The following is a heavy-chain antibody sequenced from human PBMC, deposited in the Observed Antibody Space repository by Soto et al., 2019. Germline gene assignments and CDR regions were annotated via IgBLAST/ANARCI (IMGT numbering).Heavy chain of an antibody. CDR1: GFTFSSYA. CDR3: AKGFTTMVRGVSRVYYYYHGMDV. J-gene: IGHJ6*02. CDR2: ISGSGGST. D-gene: IGHD3-10*01. Sequence: GGSLRLSCAASGFTFSSYAMSWVRQAPGKGLEWVSAISGSGGSTYYADSVKGRFTISRDNSKNTLYLQMNSLRAEDTAVYYCAKGFTTMVRGVSRVYYYYHGMDVWGQGTTVTVSS. V-gene: IGHV3-23*01.